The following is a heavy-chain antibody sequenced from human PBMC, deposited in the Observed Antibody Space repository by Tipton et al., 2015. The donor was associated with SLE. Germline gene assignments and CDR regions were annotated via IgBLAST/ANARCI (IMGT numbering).Heavy chain of an antibody. D-gene: IGHD1-14*01. J-gene: IGHJ6*02. CDR2: IYHSGST. CDR3: VRQPPGGGPGYQYDMDV. V-gene: IGHV4-38-2*02. CDR1: GGSISSGYY. Sequence: LRLSCTVSGGSISSGYYWGWIRQPPGKGLEWIGSIYHSGSTYYNPSLKSRVTISVDTSKNQFSLKLSSVTAADTAVYYCVRQPPGGGPGYQYDMDVWGQGTAVTVSS.